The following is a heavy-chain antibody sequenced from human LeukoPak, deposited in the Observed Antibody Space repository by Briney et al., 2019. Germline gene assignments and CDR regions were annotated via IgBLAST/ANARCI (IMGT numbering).Heavy chain of an antibody. J-gene: IGHJ4*02. CDR1: GFTFSNYA. Sequence: GGSLRLSCAASGFTFSNYAMSWVRQAPGKGLEWVSAVSAGGGSRYYVDSVKGRFTISRDNSKNTLFLQMNSLRAEDTALYYCAKDQGAATGKRGVDCWGQGTLVTVSS. CDR2: VSAGGGSR. CDR3: AKDQGAATGKRGVDC. D-gene: IGHD6-13*01. V-gene: IGHV3-23*01.